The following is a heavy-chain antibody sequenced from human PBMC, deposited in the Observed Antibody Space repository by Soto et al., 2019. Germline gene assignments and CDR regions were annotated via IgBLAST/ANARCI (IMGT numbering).Heavy chain of an antibody. V-gene: IGHV3-30-3*01. CDR1: GFTFSSYA. CDR2: ISYDGSNK. CDR3: ARDPGIQALDY. J-gene: IGHJ4*02. Sequence: PGGSLRLSCAASGFTFSSYAMHWVRQAPGKGLEWVAVISYDGSNKYYADSVKGRFTISRDNSKNTLYLQMNSLRAEDTAVYYCARDPGIQALDYWGQGTLVTVSS. D-gene: IGHD5-18*01.